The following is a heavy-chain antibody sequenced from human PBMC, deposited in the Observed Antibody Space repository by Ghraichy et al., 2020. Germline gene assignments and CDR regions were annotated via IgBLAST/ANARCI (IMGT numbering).Heavy chain of an antibody. J-gene: IGHJ6*02. CDR3: AKSRFLSRTGGMDV. D-gene: IGHD3-3*01. V-gene: IGHV3-23*01. Sequence: GGSLRLSCAASGFTFSSYAMSWVRQAPGKGLEWVSAISGSGGSTYYADSVKGRFTISRDNSKNTLYLQMNSLRAEDTAVYYCAKSRFLSRTGGMDVWGQGTTVTVSS. CDR1: GFTFSSYA. CDR2: ISGSGGST.